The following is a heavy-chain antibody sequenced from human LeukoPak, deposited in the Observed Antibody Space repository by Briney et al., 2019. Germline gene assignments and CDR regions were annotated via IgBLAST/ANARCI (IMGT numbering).Heavy chain of an antibody. Sequence: SGGSLRLSCAASGFTFSSHAMHWVRQAPGKGLEWVAVISYDGSNKYYADSVKGRFTISRDNSKNTLYLQMNSLRAEDTAVYYCARERINYFDYWGQGTLVTVSS. D-gene: IGHD3-16*01. J-gene: IGHJ4*02. CDR3: ARERINYFDY. CDR1: GFTFSSHA. V-gene: IGHV3-30*04. CDR2: ISYDGSNK.